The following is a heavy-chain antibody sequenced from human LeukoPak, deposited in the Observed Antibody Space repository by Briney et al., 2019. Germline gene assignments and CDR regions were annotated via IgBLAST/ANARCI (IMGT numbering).Heavy chain of an antibody. CDR3: ARDAGGAWPFDY. J-gene: IGHJ4*02. V-gene: IGHV3-23*01. CDR1: GFAFSNTG. Sequence: GGSLRLSCATSGFAFSNTGMTWVRQAPDRGLDWVSTISPTGEGTHYADSVKGRFTISRDNSKNTLSLFMDSLRADDTATYYCARDAGGAWPFDYWGQGTRAIVSS. D-gene: IGHD4-17*01. CDR2: ISPTGEGT.